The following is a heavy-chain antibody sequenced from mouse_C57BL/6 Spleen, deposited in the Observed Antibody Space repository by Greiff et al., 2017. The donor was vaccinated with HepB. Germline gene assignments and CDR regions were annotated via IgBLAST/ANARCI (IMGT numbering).Heavy chain of an antibody. Sequence: EVQLQQSGTVLARPGASVKMSCKTSGYTFTSYWMHWVKQRPGQGLEWIGAIYPGNSDTSYNQKFKGKAKLTAVTSASTAYMELSSLTNEDSAVYYCKGGNYVPQLGYWYFDVWGTGTTVTVSS. CDR1: GYTFTSYW. V-gene: IGHV1-5*01. D-gene: IGHD2-1*01. J-gene: IGHJ1*03. CDR2: IYPGNSDT. CDR3: KGGNYVPQLGYWYFDV.